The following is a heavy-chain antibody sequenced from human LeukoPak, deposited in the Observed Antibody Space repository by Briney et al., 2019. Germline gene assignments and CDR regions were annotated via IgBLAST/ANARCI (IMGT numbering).Heavy chain of an antibody. V-gene: IGHV1-3*01. CDR3: ARGSTSDWPLDH. D-gene: IGHD6-19*01. J-gene: IGHJ4*02. CDR1: GYTFNAYA. Sequence: GASVKVSCKASGYTFNAYAIHWVRQAPGQRSEWMGWIDADNGDTAYSQNFQGRVTINRDTSARTVYMELSSLRSEDTAVYYCARGSTSDWPLDHWGQETLVTISS. CDR2: IDADNGDT.